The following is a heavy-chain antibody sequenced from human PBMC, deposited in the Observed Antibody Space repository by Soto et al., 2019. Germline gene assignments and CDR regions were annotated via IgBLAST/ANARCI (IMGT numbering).Heavy chain of an antibody. CDR3: AIDRHYDSSGDPGMDV. D-gene: IGHD3-22*01. CDR1: GFTFSSYG. Sequence: QVQLVESGGGVVQPGRSLRLSCAASGFTFSSYGMHWVRQAPGKGLEWVAVIWYDGSNKYYADSVKGRFTISRDNSKNTLYLQMNSLRAEDTAVYYCAIDRHYDSSGDPGMDVWGQGTTVTVSS. V-gene: IGHV3-33*01. CDR2: IWYDGSNK. J-gene: IGHJ6*02.